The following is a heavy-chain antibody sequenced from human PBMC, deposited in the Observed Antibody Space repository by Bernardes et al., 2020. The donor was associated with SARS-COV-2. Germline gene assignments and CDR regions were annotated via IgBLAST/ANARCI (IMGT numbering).Heavy chain of an antibody. Sequence: SETLSLTCTVSGDPISSSHYYWAWIRQPPGWGLEWIGSIYYSGNTYYNASLKSRVTISVDTSNNQFSLKLSSLTAADTAVYYCSRRRRWLDTWGQGTLVTVSS. CDR1: GDPISSSHYY. J-gene: IGHJ5*02. V-gene: IGHV4-39*01. CDR2: IYYSGNT. CDR3: SRRRRWLDT.